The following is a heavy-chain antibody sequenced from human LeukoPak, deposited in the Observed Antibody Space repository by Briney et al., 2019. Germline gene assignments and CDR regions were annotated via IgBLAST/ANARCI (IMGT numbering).Heavy chain of an antibody. J-gene: IGHJ4*02. D-gene: IGHD6-19*01. CDR1: GFTFSSYA. CDR3: TIRSIAVAGTPFDY. Sequence: GGSLRLSCAASGFTFSSYAMSWVRQAPGKGLECISGFSGSGGSTYYADSVKGRFTISRDNSKNAPYLQMNSLKTEDTAVYYCTIRSIAVAGTPFDYWGQGTLVTVSS. V-gene: IGHV3-23*01. CDR2: FSGSGGST.